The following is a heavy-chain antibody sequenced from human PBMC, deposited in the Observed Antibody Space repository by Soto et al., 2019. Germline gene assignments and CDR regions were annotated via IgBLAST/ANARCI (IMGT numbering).Heavy chain of an antibody. CDR3: ATRSPAFDF. J-gene: IGHJ4*02. CDR1: GYTFTTYG. V-gene: IGHV1-18*01. CDR2: ISTSKGNT. Sequence: QVQLVQSGPEVKKPGASVKVSCKTSGYTFTTYGIAWVRQAPGQGLEWMGWISTSKGNTNYAQKFQGRVTMTTDTATSTAYMELRSLRSDETAVYYCATRSPAFDFWGQGTLVTVSS.